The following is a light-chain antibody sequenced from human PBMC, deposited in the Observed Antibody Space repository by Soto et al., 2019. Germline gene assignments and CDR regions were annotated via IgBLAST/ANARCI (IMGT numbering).Light chain of an antibody. Sequence: DIVMTQSPDSLAVSLVEMSTINFNSIHIVLSSSNNQNHLAWYQQKPGQPPRLLIYWASTRESGVPDRFSGGGSGTDFTLTISSLQAEDVAVYYCQQYYTTPLTFGGGTKVDIK. V-gene: IGKV4-1*01. CDR1: HIVLSSSNNQNH. CDR3: QQYYTTPLT. J-gene: IGKJ4*01. CDR2: WAS.